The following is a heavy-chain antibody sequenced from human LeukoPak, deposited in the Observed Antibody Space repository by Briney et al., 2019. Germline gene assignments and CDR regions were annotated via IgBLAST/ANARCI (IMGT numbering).Heavy chain of an antibody. CDR2: IYYSGST. CDR1: GGSISSSGYY. V-gene: IGHV4-61*05. J-gene: IGHJ4*02. CDR3: ARHQRDFDY. Sequence: SETLSLTCTVSGGSISSSGYYWDWIRQPPGKGLEWIGYIYYSGSTNYNPSLKSRVTISVDTSKNQFSLRLSSVTAADTAIYYCARHQRDFDYWGQGTLVTVSS.